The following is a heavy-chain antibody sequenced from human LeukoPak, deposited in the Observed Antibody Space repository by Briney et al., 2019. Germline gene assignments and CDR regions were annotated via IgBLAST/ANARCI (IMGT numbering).Heavy chain of an antibody. CDR3: ARTRYFDWLFPPDY. J-gene: IGHJ4*02. CDR1: GYTFTGYY. Sequence: ASVKVSCKASGYTFTGYYMHWVRQASGQGLEWMGWINPNSGGTNYAQKFQGRVTMTRDTSISTAYMELSRLRSDDTAVYYCARTRYFDWLFPPDYWGQGTLVTVSS. CDR2: INPNSGGT. V-gene: IGHV1-2*02. D-gene: IGHD3-9*01.